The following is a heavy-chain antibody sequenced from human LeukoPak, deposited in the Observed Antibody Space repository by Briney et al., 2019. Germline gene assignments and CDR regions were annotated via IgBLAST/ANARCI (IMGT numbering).Heavy chain of an antibody. D-gene: IGHD2-2*01. CDR2: INPSGGST. CDR1: GYTFTSYY. Sequence: ASVKVSCKASGYTFTSYYMHWVRQAPGQGLEWMGIINPSGGSTSYAQKFQGRVTMTRDMSTSTVYMELSSLRAEDTAVYYCAKDSGRYCSSTNCYALHYWGQGTLVTVSS. CDR3: AKDSGRYCSSTNCYALHY. J-gene: IGHJ4*02. V-gene: IGHV1-46*01.